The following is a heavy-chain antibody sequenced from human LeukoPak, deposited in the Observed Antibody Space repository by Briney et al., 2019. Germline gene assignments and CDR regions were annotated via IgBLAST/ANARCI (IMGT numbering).Heavy chain of an antibody. V-gene: IGHV1-8*01. Sequence: ASVKVSCKAAGYTFTSYDINWVRQATGQGLEWMGWMNPNSGNTGYAQKFQGRVTMTRNTSISTAYMELSSLRSEDTAVYYCARRDVVVPAAMVPFDPWGQGTLVTVSS. CDR3: ARRDVVVPAAMVPFDP. J-gene: IGHJ5*02. CDR1: GYTFTSYD. CDR2: MNPNSGNT. D-gene: IGHD2-2*01.